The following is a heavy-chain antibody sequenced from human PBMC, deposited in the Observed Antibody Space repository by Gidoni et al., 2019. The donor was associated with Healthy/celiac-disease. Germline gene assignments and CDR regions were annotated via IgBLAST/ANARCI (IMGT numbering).Heavy chain of an antibody. CDR2: IIPIFGTA. CDR1: GGTFSSYA. V-gene: IGHV1-69*01. CDR3: ARDYYLLNGGNYMDV. Sequence: QVQLVQSGAAVQKPGSSVKVSCKASGGTFSSYAISWVRQAPGQGLEWMGGIIPIFGTANYAQKFQGRVTITADESTSTAYMELSSLRSEDTAVYYCARDYYLLNGGNYMDVWGKGTTVTVSS. J-gene: IGHJ6*03. D-gene: IGHD7-27*01.